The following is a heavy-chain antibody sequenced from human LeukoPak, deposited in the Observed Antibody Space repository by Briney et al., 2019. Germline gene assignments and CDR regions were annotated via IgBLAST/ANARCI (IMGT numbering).Heavy chain of an antibody. CDR3: AKARFAPSNYYFYSGMDV. V-gene: IGHV3-23*01. J-gene: IGHJ6*02. Sequence: GGSLRRSCAASGFTFGSYAMSWVRQAPGKGLEWVSAISGTGGSTYYADSVKGRFTISRDNSKNTLYLQMNSLRAEDTALYYCAKARFAPSNYYFYSGMDVWGQGTTVTVSS. CDR2: ISGTGGST. CDR1: GFTFGSYA. D-gene: IGHD3-10*01.